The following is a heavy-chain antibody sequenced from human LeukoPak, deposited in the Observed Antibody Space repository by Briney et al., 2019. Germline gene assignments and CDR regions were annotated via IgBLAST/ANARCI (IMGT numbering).Heavy chain of an antibody. Sequence: SETLSLTCTVSGGSIGTSYWSWTRQPPGKGLEWIGYVSYIGNTNYNPSLKSRVTVSVDSSKNQFSLKLSSVTAADTAVYYCARQLYTSRGPFAYWGQRTLATVSS. J-gene: IGHJ4*02. CDR3: ARQLYTSRGPFAY. CDR2: VSYIGNT. D-gene: IGHD5-18*01. V-gene: IGHV4-59*08. CDR1: GGSIGTSY.